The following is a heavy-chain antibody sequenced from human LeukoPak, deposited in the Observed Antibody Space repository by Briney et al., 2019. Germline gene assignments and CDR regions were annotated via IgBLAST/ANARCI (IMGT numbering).Heavy chain of an antibody. V-gene: IGHV3-30-3*01. J-gene: IGHJ4*02. D-gene: IGHD3-16*02. Sequence: GGSLRLSCAASGFTFSSYAMYWVRQAPGKGLEWVAVISYDGSNKYYADSVKGRFTISRDNSKNTLYLQMNSLRAEDTAVYYCAREGGYTQMPTLWGQGTLVIVSS. CDR3: AREGGYTQMPTL. CDR2: ISYDGSNK. CDR1: GFTFSSYA.